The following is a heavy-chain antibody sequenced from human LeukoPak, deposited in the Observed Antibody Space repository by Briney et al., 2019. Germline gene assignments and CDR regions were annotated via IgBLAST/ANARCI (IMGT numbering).Heavy chain of an antibody. CDR1: GFTFSSYG. D-gene: IGHD4-23*01. Sequence: QPGGSLRLSCAASGFTFSSYGMHWVRQAPGKGLEWVAVIWYDGTNTYYADSVKGRFTISRDNSRSTLYLQMNSLRAEDTAVYYCAKMGDYGANSGILYWGQGTLVTVSS. V-gene: IGHV3-33*06. CDR2: IWYDGTNT. CDR3: AKMGDYGANSGILY. J-gene: IGHJ4*02.